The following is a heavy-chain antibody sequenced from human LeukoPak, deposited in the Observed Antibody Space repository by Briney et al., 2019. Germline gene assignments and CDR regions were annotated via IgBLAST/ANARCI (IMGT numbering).Heavy chain of an antibody. D-gene: IGHD6-13*01. J-gene: IGHJ4*02. V-gene: IGHV3-7*04. CDR1: EFTLSNYW. Sequence: GGSLRLSCAGAEFTLSNYWMSWVRQAPGKGLEWVANIRQDGNEKYYVDSVKGRFTISRDNAKNSLYLQMNSLRVEDTAVYYRARLRAAQTYDYWGQGTLVTVSS. CDR3: ARLRAAQTYDY. CDR2: IRQDGNEK.